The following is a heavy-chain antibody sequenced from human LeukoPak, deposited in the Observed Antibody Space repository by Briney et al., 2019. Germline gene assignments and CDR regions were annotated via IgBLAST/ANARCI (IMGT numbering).Heavy chain of an antibody. CDR1: GYTLTELS. CDR2: FDPEDGET. V-gene: IGHV1-24*01. CDR3: AINGVATIPVYYGMDV. D-gene: IGHD5-24*01. Sequence: ASVKVSCKVSGYTLTELSMHWVRQAPGKGLEWMGGFDPEDGETIYAQKFQGRVTMTEDTSTDTAYMELSSLRSEDTAVYYCAINGVATIPVYYGMDVWGQGTTVTVSS. J-gene: IGHJ6*02.